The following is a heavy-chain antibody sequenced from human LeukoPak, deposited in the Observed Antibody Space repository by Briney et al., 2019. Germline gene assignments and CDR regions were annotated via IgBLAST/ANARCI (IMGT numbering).Heavy chain of an antibody. V-gene: IGHV4-59*08. D-gene: IGHD2-15*01. Sequence: SETLSLTCTVSGGSISSYYWSWIRQPPGKGLEWIGYIYYSGSTNYNPSLKSRVTISVDTSKNQFSLKLSSVTAADTAVYYCAGHLGYCSGGSCYSSDAFDIWGQGTMVTVSS. CDR3: AGHLGYCSGGSCYSSDAFDI. J-gene: IGHJ3*02. CDR2: IYYSGST. CDR1: GGSISSYY.